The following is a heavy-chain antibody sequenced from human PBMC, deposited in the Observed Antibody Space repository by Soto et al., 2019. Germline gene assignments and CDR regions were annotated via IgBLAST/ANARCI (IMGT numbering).Heavy chain of an antibody. J-gene: IGHJ6*03. V-gene: IGHV3-64*01. CDR1: GFTLSGYA. CDR3: ARRARPDFYYMDV. CDR2: ISSNGVGT. Sequence: EVQLAESGGGLAQPGGSLRLSCAASGFTLSGYAMDWVRQAPGKGLEYVSGISSNGVGTYYENSVQGRFTNSRDNSKNTVYLQMGSLRPEDMAVYYCARRARPDFYYMDVWGKGTTVTVS. D-gene: IGHD6-6*01.